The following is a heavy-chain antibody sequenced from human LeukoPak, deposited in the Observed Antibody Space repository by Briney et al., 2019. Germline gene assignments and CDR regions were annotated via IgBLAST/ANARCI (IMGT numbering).Heavy chain of an antibody. CDR3: AKAIRDYYNMDV. CDR1: GFRFDDYA. CDR2: ISGDGGST. D-gene: IGHD3-3*01. J-gene: IGHJ6*02. Sequence: PGGSLRLSCAASGFRFDDYAMHWVRQAPGKGLEWVSLISGDGGSTYYADSVKGRFTISRDNSKHSLYLQINSLRTEDTALYYCAKAIRDYYNMDVWGQGTTVTVSS. V-gene: IGHV3-43*02.